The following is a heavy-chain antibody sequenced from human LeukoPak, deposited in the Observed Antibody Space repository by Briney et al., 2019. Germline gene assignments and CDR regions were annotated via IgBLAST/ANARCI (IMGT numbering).Heavy chain of an antibody. D-gene: IGHD6-13*01. J-gene: IGHJ4*02. CDR3: AKDLHRIAAYYFDC. V-gene: IGHV3-30*02. CDR2: IWYDGSDE. Sequence: GGSLRLSCAASKFIFSDYGMHWVRQAPGKGLECVAFIWYDGSDEYYADSVKGRFTISRDNSKNTLYLQMNSLRPEDTALYNCAKDLHRIAAYYFDCWGQGTLATVSS. CDR1: KFIFSDYG.